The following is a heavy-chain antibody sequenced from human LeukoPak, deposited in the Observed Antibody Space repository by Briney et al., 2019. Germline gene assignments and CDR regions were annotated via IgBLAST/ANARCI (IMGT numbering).Heavy chain of an antibody. CDR2: IFYSGST. J-gene: IGHJ3*02. CDR3: ARTDDAFHI. V-gene: IGHV4-59*01. Sequence: PSETLSLTCSVSGGSINNYYWSWIRQPPGKGLEWIGHIFYSGSTNYNPSLKSRVTISLVMSKNQISLKLSSVTTADTAMYYCARTDDAFHIWGHGTTVTVSS. CDR1: GGSINNYY. D-gene: IGHD2-21*02.